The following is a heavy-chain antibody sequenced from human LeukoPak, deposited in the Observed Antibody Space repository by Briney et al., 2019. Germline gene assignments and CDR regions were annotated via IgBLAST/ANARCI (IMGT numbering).Heavy chain of an antibody. CDR3: ARGRGYSYGYYYYYYGMDV. CDR1: GFTFSSYS. V-gene: IGHV3-21*01. CDR2: ISSSSSYI. D-gene: IGHD5-18*01. Sequence: GGSLRLSCAASGFTFSSYSMNWVRQAPRKGLEWVSSISSSSSYIYYADSVKGRFTISRDNAKNSLYLQMNSLRAEDTAVYYCARGRGYSYGYYYYYYGMDVWGQGTTVTVSS. J-gene: IGHJ6*02.